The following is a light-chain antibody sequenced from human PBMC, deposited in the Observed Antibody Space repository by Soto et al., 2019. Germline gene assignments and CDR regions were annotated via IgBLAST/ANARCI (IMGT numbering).Light chain of an antibody. CDR1: SSDVGGYNY. J-gene: IGLJ1*01. V-gene: IGLV2-14*01. Sequence: QSALTQPASVSGSPGQSITISCTGTSSDVGGYNYVSWYQQHPGKAPKLMIYEVSNRPSGVSNRFSGSKSGTSASLAISGLRSEDEADYYCAVWDSSLSGYVFGTGTKLTVL. CDR2: EVS. CDR3: AVWDSSLSGYV.